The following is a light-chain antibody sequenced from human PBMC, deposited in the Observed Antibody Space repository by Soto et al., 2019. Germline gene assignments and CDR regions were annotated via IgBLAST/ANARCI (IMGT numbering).Light chain of an antibody. CDR1: QSISSY. CDR3: HQSYGTPLS. V-gene: IGKV1-39*01. CDR2: AAS. Sequence: DIEMTQSPSSLSASVGDRVTITCRASQSISSYLNWYQQKPGKVPKLLIYAASSLQSGVPPRFSSSGSGTDFTLTISSLQPEDFATYYCHQSYGTPLSFGGGTKVEIK. J-gene: IGKJ4*01.